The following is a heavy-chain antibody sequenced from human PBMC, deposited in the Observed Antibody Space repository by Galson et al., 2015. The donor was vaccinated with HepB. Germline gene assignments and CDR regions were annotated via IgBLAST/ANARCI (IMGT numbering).Heavy chain of an antibody. V-gene: IGHV1-2*04. D-gene: IGHD4-23*01. Sequence: SVKVSCKASGYTFTGYYMHWVRQAPGQGLEWMGWINPNSGGTNYAQKFQGWVTMTRDTSISTAYMELSRLRSDDTAMYYCASLYGGNSGFVNYWGRGTLVTVSS. CDR1: GYTFTGYY. J-gene: IGHJ4*02. CDR3: ASLYGGNSGFVNY. CDR2: INPNSGGT.